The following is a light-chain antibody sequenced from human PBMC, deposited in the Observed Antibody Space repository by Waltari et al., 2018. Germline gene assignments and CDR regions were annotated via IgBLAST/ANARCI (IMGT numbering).Light chain of an antibody. J-gene: IGLJ2*01. V-gene: IGLV2-14*03. CDR3: SSYSTSSTLVV. Sequence: SALTQPASVSGSPGQSISISCTGTSSDVGGYDYVSWYQQYPGKAPKLMIFDVSNRPSGVSDRFSGSKSGNTASLTISGLQAEDEAYYYCSSYSTSSTLVVFGGGTKVTVL. CDR1: SSDVGGYDY. CDR2: DVS.